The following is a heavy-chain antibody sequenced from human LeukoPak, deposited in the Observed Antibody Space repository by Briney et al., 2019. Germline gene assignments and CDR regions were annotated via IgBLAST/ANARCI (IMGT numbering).Heavy chain of an antibody. D-gene: IGHD6-13*01. CDR2: IYYSGST. CDR1: GGSISSYY. CDR3: ARTPTYGSSWIFDY. Sequence: PSETLSLTCTVSGGSISSYYWSWIRQPPGKGLEWIGYIYYSGSTNYNPSLKSRVTIPVDTSKNQFSLKLSSVTAADTAVYYCARTPTYGSSWIFDYWGQGTLVTVSS. J-gene: IGHJ4*02. V-gene: IGHV4-59*01.